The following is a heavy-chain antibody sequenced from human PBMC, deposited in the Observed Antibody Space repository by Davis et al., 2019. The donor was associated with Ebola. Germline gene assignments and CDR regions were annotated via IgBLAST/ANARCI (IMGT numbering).Heavy chain of an antibody. CDR2: IYYNAVT. V-gene: IGHV4-59*08. D-gene: IGHD3-22*01. Sequence: MPSETLSLTCTVSGDSISTSYWTWIRQPPGKGLEWIGYIYYNAVTIYNPSLKSRVTISVDMSKNQVSLNLISVTAADTAVYYCARLTTGLGPFDYWGQGTLVTVSS. CDR3: ARLTTGLGPFDY. CDR1: GDSISTSY. J-gene: IGHJ4*02.